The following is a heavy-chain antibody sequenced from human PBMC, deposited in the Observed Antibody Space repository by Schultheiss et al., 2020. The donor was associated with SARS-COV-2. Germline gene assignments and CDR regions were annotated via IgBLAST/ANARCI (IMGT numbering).Heavy chain of an antibody. Sequence: GGSLRLSCAASGFTVSSNYMSWVRQAPGKGLEWVSAISASGGGTDYADSVKGRFTVSRDNSKNTLYLQMNSLRAEDTAVYYCARRDYSKPFDYWGQGTLVTVSS. CDR3: ARRDYSKPFDY. CDR1: GFTVSSNY. J-gene: IGHJ4*02. D-gene: IGHD4-11*01. V-gene: IGHV3-66*04. CDR2: ISASGGGT.